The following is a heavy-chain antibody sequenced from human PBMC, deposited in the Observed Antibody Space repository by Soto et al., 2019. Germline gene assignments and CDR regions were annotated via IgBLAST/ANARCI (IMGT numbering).Heavy chain of an antibody. CDR3: ARPLHGDYFFDY. D-gene: IGHD4-17*01. CDR1: GYTFTSYG. Sequence: ASVKVSCKASGYTFTSYGISWVRQAPGQGLEWMGWISAYNGNANYAQKLQGRVTMTTDTSTSTAYMELRSLRSDDTAVYYCARPLHGDYFFDYWGQGTLVTVSS. V-gene: IGHV1-18*01. CDR2: ISAYNGNA. J-gene: IGHJ4*02.